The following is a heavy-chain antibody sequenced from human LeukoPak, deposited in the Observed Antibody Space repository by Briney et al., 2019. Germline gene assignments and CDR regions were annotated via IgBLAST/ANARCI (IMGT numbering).Heavy chain of an antibody. Sequence: GGSLRLSCAASGFTFSSYWMSWVRQAPGKGLEWVANIKQDGSEKYYVDSVKGRFTISRDNAKNSLYLQMNSLRAEDTAVYYCARDYDSSGYSPDWYFDLWGRGTLVTVSS. CDR3: ARDYDSSGYSPDWYFDL. CDR1: GFTFSSYW. D-gene: IGHD3-22*01. V-gene: IGHV3-7*01. J-gene: IGHJ2*01. CDR2: IKQDGSEK.